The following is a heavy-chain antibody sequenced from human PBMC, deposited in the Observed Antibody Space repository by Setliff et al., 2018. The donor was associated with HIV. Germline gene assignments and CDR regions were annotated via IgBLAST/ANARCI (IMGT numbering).Heavy chain of an antibody. D-gene: IGHD6-19*01. J-gene: IGHJ4*02. CDR3: ASAEPPIYSSGWRGVGYFDY. Sequence: SETLSLTCAVSGYSVSSGYYWGWIRQPPGKGLEWIGSIYHSGSTYYNPSLKSRVTISVDTSKNQFSLKLSSVTAADTAVYYCASAEPPIYSSGWRGVGYFDYWGQGTLVTVSS. CDR1: GYSVSSGYY. CDR2: IYHSGST. V-gene: IGHV4-38-2*01.